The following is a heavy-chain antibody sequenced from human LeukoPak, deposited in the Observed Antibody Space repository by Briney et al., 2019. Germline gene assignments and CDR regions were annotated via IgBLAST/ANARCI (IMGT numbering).Heavy chain of an antibody. J-gene: IGHJ4*02. D-gene: IGHD1-14*01. CDR1: GYTFTRYY. Sequence: GASVKVSCKASGYTFTRYYMHWVRQAPGQRLEWMGMINPRVGTTGHAQKFQGRVTVTRDTSTSTVYMEMSSLRSEDTAVYYCARGPENYYYFDYWGQGTLVTVSS. V-gene: IGHV1-46*01. CDR3: ARGPENYYYFDY. CDR2: INPRVGTT.